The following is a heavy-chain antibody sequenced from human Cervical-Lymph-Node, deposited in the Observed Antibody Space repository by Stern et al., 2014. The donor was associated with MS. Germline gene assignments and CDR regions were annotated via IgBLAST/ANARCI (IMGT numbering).Heavy chain of an antibody. Sequence: DQLVESGSEVKKPGASVKVSCKASGYGFSDYYMHWVRQAPGPGLEWMGRINPVSGHTDFQQTFKGRVTVTRDTSTSTAYMELRRLRYDDTAVYYCARGPVGYFDLWGRGTLVTVSS. CDR2: INPVSGHT. CDR1: GYGFSDYY. V-gene: IGHV1-2*06. CDR3: ARGPVGYFDL. J-gene: IGHJ2*01.